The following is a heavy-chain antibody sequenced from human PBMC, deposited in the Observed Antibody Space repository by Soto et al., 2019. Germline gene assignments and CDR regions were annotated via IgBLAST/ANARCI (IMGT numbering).Heavy chain of an antibody. Sequence: PSETLSLTCAVYGGSFSGYYWSGIRQPPGKGLEWIGEINHSGSTNYNPSLKSRVTISVDTSKNQFSLKLSSVTAADTAVYYCARGQRSSSWYDYWGQGTLVTVSS. CDR1: GGSFSGYY. CDR2: INHSGST. J-gene: IGHJ4*02. D-gene: IGHD6-13*01. CDR3: ARGQRSSSWYDY. V-gene: IGHV4-34*01.